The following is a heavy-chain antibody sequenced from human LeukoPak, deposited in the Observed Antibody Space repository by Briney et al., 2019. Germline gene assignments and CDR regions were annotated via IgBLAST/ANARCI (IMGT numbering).Heavy chain of an antibody. D-gene: IGHD3-10*01. CDR3: ARRSYDSGNYYYFDS. CDR2: LYYSVTT. CDR1: GGSISNSSYY. Sequence: SETLSLTCTVSGGSISNSSYYWGWIRQPPGKGLEWIGSLYYSVTTSYNPSLKSRVTISVDTSKNQISLKLSSVTAADTAVYYCARRSYDSGNYYYFDSWGQGTLVTVSS. V-gene: IGHV4-39*01. J-gene: IGHJ4*02.